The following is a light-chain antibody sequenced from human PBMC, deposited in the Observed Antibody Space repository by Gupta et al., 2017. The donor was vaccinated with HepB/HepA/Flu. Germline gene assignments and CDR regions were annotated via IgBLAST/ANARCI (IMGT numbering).Light chain of an antibody. CDR2: AAS. V-gene: IGKV1-9*01. J-gene: IGKJ3*01. Sequence: DIQLTQSPSFLSASVGDRVTITCRASQGISSYLAWYQQKPGKAPNLLIYAASTLQSGVPSRFSGSGSGTEFTLTISSLQPEDFATYYCQQVNTYPLSFGHGTKVDIK. CDR3: QQVNTYPLS. CDR1: QGISSY.